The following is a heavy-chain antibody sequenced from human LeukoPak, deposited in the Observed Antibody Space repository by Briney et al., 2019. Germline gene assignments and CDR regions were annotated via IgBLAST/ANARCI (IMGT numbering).Heavy chain of an antibody. CDR2: ISSSSSYI. Sequence: GGSLRLSCAASGFTFSSYAMNWVRQAPGKGLEWVSSISSSSSYIYYADSVKGRFTISRDNAKNSLYLQMNSLRAEDTAVYYCARGVAATMIVVVFDYWGQGTLVTVSS. J-gene: IGHJ4*02. CDR1: GFTFSSYA. D-gene: IGHD3-22*01. CDR3: ARGVAATMIVVVFDY. V-gene: IGHV3-21*01.